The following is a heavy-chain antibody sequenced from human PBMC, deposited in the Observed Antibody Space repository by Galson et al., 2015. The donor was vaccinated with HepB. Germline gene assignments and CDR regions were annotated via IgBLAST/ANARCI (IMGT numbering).Heavy chain of an antibody. Sequence: SLRLSCAASGFTFSSYSMNWVRQAPGKGLEWVSSISSSSSYIYYADSVKGRFTISRDNAKNSLYLQMNSLRAEDTAVYYCARAGVGVTTAPWDYYYYGMDVWGQGTTVTVSS. D-gene: IGHD4-11*01. J-gene: IGHJ6*02. V-gene: IGHV3-21*01. CDR3: ARAGVGVTTAPWDYYYYGMDV. CDR1: GFTFSSYS. CDR2: ISSSSSYI.